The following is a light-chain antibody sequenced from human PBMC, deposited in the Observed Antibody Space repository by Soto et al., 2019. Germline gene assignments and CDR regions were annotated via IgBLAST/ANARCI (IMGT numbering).Light chain of an antibody. CDR3: ESWDDSLYGAV. J-gene: IGLJ2*01. CDR2: NND. V-gene: IGLV1-44*01. Sequence: QSVLTQPPSASGTPGQRVTISCSGSSSNIGTNTINWYQQFPGTDPKLLIYNNDQRPSGVPDRFSASKSGTSASLAISGLQSEDEADYYCESWDDSLYGAVFGGGTKLTVL. CDR1: SSNIGTNT.